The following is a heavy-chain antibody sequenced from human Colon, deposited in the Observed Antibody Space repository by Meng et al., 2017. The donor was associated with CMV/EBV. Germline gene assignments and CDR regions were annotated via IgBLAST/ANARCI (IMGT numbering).Heavy chain of an antibody. D-gene: IGHD3-3*02. V-gene: IGHV3-66*02. CDR1: GFTISSNY. J-gene: IGHJ5*01. CDR2: LYSGGDT. Sequence: GGSLRLSCAASGFTISSNYMSWIRQAPGKGLEWVSALYSGGDTYYADSVKGRFTISKDNSNNTLYLQMNSLRTEDTAVYYCAREFSLGWFDSWGQGTRVPSPQ. CDR3: AREFSLGWFDS.